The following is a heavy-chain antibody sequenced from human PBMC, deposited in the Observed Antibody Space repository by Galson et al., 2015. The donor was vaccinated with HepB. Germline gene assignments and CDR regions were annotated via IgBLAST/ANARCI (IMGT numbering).Heavy chain of an antibody. J-gene: IGHJ4*02. V-gene: IGHV1-3*01. CDR2: INAGNGNT. CDR1: GYTFTSYA. D-gene: IGHD3-9*01. Sequence: SVKVSCKASGYTFTSYAMHWVRQAPGQRLEWMGWINAGNGNTKYSQKFQGRVTITRDTSASTAYMELSSLSSVTAADTAVYYCARRVLRYFDWTRWGQGTLVTVSS. CDR3: ARRVLRYFDWTR.